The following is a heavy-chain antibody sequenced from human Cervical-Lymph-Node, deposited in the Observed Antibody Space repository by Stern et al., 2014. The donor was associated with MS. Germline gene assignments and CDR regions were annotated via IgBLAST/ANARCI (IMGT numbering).Heavy chain of an antibody. CDR2: MFHSGST. CDR3: ASRSNWFDP. Sequence: QLQLQESGPGLVKPSGTLSLTCAVSGGSISSGNWWNWVRQPPGKGLEWIGEMFHSGSTIYNTSLKSRVTISVDKSKNQFSLKLTSVTAADTAVYYCASRSNWFDPWGQGTLVTVSS. J-gene: IGHJ5*02. V-gene: IGHV4-4*02. CDR1: GGSISSGNW.